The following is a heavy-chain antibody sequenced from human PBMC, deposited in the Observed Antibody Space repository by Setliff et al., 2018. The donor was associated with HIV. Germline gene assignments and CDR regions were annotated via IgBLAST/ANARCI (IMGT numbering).Heavy chain of an antibody. D-gene: IGHD2-15*01. V-gene: IGHV4-34*01. J-gene: IGHJ4*02. CDR3: ARGRCSGGHWALDY. Sequence: PSETLSLTCAVYGESFSDYSWTWIRQPPGKGLEWIGEITHSGTTNYNPSLKSRVTISVDTSKNQFSLIVNSLTAADTAVYYSARGRCSGGHWALDYWGQGTLVTVSS. CDR2: ITHSGTT. CDR1: GESFSDYS.